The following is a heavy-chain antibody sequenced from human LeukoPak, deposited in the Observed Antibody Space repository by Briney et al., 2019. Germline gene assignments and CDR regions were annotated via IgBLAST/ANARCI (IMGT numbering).Heavy chain of an antibody. CDR1: GGSISRTNDY. V-gene: IGHV4-39*07. D-gene: IGHD1-26*01. CDR3: ARAVGATWGVDY. CDR2: IKHSGNT. Sequence: SETLSLTCTVSGGSISRTNDYWAWIRQPPGKGLEWIGCIKHSGNTFYNPSLKSRVTISVDTTKNQFSLKLSSVTAADTAVYYCARAVGATWGVDYWGQGTLVTVSS. J-gene: IGHJ4*02.